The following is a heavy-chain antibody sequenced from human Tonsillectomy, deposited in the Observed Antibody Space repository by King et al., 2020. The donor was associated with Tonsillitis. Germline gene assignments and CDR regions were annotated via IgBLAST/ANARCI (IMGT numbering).Heavy chain of an antibody. J-gene: IGHJ4*02. V-gene: IGHV1-2*02. Sequence: VQLVQSGAEVKKPGASVKVSCKASGYSFTDYYIHWVRQAPGQGLEWMGWINPNRGGTNYAQKFQGRVTMTRDTSIRTAYMDLSSLRSDDTAVYYCARALIAVPDYWGQGTLVTVSS. D-gene: IGHD6-19*01. CDR1: GYSFTDYY. CDR2: INPNRGGT. CDR3: ARALIAVPDY.